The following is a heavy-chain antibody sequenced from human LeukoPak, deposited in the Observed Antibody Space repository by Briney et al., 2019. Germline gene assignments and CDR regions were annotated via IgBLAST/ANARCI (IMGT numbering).Heavy chain of an antibody. D-gene: IGHD3-10*01. CDR2: VHHSGST. CDR3: ARLYYYGSGSYLSGFDI. J-gene: IGHJ3*02. V-gene: IGHV4-39*01. Sequence: SETLSLTCPVSGDFLRSRIYYWGWIRQPPGKGLEWGGSVHHSGSTYYTSSLKSQVTISVDTAKNQFSLKLSSVTAADTAVYQCARLYYYGSGSYLSGFDIWGQGTMVTVSS. CDR1: GDFLRSRIYY.